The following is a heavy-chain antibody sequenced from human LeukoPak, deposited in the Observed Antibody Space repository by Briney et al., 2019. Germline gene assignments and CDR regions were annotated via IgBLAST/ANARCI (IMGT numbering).Heavy chain of an antibody. V-gene: IGHV4-30-2*01. CDR2: IYHSGST. CDR3: ARDWGGGYYDSSGYYDPWYFDL. Sequence: SETLSLTCAVSGGFISSGGYSWSWIRQPPGKGLEWIGYIYHSGSTYYNPSLKSRVTISVDRSKNQFSLKLSSVTAADTAVYYCARDWGGGYYDSSGYYDPWYFDLWGRGTLVTVSS. D-gene: IGHD3-22*01. CDR1: GGFISSGGYS. J-gene: IGHJ2*01.